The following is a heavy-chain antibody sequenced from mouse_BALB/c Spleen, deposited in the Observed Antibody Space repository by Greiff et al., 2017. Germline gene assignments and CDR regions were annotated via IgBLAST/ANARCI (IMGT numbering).Heavy chain of an antibody. Sequence: VQRVESGPELVKPGASVKMSCKASGYTFTSYYIHWVKQRPGQGLEWIGWIYPGDGSTKYNEKFKGKTTLTADKSSSTAYMLLSSLTSEDSAIYFCARRGLRSLDYWGQGTTLTVSS. J-gene: IGHJ2*01. CDR3: ARRGLRSLDY. V-gene: IGHV1S56*01. CDR1: GYTFTSYY. D-gene: IGHD1-1*01. CDR2: IYPGDGST.